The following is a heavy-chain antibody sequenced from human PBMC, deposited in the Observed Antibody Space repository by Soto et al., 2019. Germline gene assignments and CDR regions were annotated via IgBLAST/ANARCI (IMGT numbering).Heavy chain of an antibody. Sequence: ASVKVSCKASGYTFTSYDINWLRQATGQGLEWMGWMNPNSGNTGYAQKFQGRVTMTRNTSISTAYMELSSLRSEDTAVYYCARGLFVSGYPYMDVWGKGTTVTVSS. V-gene: IGHV1-8*01. D-gene: IGHD5-12*01. CDR1: GYTFTSYD. J-gene: IGHJ6*03. CDR3: ARGLFVSGYPYMDV. CDR2: MNPNSGNT.